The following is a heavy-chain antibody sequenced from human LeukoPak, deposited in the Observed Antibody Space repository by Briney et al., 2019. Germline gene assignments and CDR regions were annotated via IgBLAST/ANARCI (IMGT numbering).Heavy chain of an antibody. D-gene: IGHD2-2*01. CDR1: GGAISTFY. V-gene: IGHV4-4*08. CDR3: ARHCSSSSCPFDY. CDR2: IYTSGST. Sequence: SETLSLTCTVSGGAISTFYWSWIRQPPGKGLQWIGYIYTSGSTNYNPSLKSRVTISVDTSKNQFSLKLSSVTAADTAVYYCARHCSSSSCPFDYWGQGTLVTVSS. J-gene: IGHJ4*02.